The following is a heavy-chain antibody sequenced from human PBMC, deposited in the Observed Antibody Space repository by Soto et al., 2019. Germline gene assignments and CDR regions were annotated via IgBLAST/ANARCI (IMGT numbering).Heavy chain of an antibody. D-gene: IGHD2-2*02. J-gene: IGHJ5*02. CDR2: IYYSGRT. CDR3: ARGYCSSTSCYIWDNWFDP. V-gene: IGHV4-61*01. Sequence: SETLSLTCTVSGGSVSSGSYYWSWIRQPPGKGLEWIGYIYYSGRTNYNPSLKSRVTISVDTSKNQFSLKLSSVTAADTAVYYCARGYCSSTSCYIWDNWFDPWGQGTLVTGSS. CDR1: GGSVSSGSYY.